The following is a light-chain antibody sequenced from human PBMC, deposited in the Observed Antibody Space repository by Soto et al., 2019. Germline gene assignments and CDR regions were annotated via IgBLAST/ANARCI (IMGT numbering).Light chain of an antibody. CDR1: QGISSW. V-gene: IGKV1-12*01. CDR2: TVS. Sequence: DIQMTQSPSSVSASVGDRVTITCRASQGISSWLAWYQQKPGKAPKLLISTVSSLQSGFPLRFSGSGSGTDFTLPVSSLQPEDFASYYCQQAKSFSHTFGGGTKVEIK. CDR3: QQAKSFSHT. J-gene: IGKJ4*01.